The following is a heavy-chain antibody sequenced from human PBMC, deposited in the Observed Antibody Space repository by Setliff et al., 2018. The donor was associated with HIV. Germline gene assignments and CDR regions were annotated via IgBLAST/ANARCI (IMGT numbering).Heavy chain of an antibody. D-gene: IGHD3-10*01. V-gene: IGHV4-61*02. J-gene: IGHJ6*03. Sequence: SETLSLTCTVSGGSISSGSYYWTWIRQPAGKGLEWIGRIYTSGNTNYNPSLKSRVTMSVDTSKNQFSLNLSSVTAADTAVYYCARAAGGSGSYNRHYYYYYYMDVWGRGTTVTVSS. CDR1: GGSISSGSYY. CDR2: IYTSGNT. CDR3: ARAAGGSGSYNRHYYYYYYMDV.